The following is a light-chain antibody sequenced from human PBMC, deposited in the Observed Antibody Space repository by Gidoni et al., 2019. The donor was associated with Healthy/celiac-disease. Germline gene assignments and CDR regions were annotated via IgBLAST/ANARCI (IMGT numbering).Light chain of an antibody. V-gene: IGKV3-15*01. CDR1: QSVSSN. Sequence: EIVMAQSPATLSVSPGERANLSCRASQSVSSNLAWYQPKPGQAPRLLIYGASTRATGIPARFSGSGSGTEFTLTISSLQSEDFAVYYCQQYNNWPPTWTFGQGTKVEIK. CDR3: QQYNNWPPTWT. J-gene: IGKJ1*01. CDR2: GAS.